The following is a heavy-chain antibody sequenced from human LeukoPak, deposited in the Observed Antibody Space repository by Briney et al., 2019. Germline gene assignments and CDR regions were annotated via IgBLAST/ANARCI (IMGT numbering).Heavy chain of an antibody. CDR3: ARGGYCSGDCYAEAFDI. V-gene: IGHV3-7*01. Sequence: GGSLRLSCAASGFTFSSYWMSWVRQAPGKGLEWVANIKQDGSEKYYVDSVKGRFTISRDNAKNSLYLQMNSLRAEDTAVYYCARGGYCSGDCYAEAFDIWGQGTMVTVSS. J-gene: IGHJ3*02. D-gene: IGHD2-21*02. CDR2: IKQDGSEK. CDR1: GFTFSSYW.